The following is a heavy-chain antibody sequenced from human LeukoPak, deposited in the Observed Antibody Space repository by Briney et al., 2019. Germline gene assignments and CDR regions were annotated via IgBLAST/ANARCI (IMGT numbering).Heavy chain of an antibody. D-gene: IGHD2-15*01. CDR2: ISSSSSYI. CDR1: GFTFSSYS. Sequence: GGSLRLSCAASGFTFSSYSMNWVRQAPGKGLEWVSSISSSSSYIYYADSVKGRFTISRDNAKNSLYLQMSSLRAEDTAVYYCARIRLRTNWFDPWGQGTLVTVSS. CDR3: ARIRLRTNWFDP. J-gene: IGHJ5*02. V-gene: IGHV3-21*01.